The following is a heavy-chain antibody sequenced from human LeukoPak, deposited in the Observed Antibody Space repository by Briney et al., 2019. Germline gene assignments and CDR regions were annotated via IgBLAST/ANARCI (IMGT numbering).Heavy chain of an antibody. Sequence: PSETLSLTCTVSGGSLSSYYWSWIRQPPGKGQEWIGYIYYSGSAKYNPSLKSRVTISVDTSKNQFSLKLSSVTAGDTAVYYCARAPGIAAAGTHFDFWGQGTLVTVSS. J-gene: IGHJ4*02. CDR2: IYYSGSA. V-gene: IGHV4-59*01. CDR3: ARAPGIAAAGTHFDF. CDR1: GGSLSSYY. D-gene: IGHD6-13*01.